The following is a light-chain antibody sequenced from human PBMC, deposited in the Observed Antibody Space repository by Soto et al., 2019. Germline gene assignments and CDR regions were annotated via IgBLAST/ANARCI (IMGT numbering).Light chain of an antibody. CDR3: CSYAGFTPDV. J-gene: IGLJ1*01. Sequence: QSALTQPAXVSGSLGXXXTISCTGTSSDVGSYNLVSWYQHHPGKAPKLLIFEGTKRPSGISNRFSGSKSGNTASLAISGLQAEDEAVYHCCSYAGFTPDVFGTGTKLTVL. CDR1: SSDVGSYNL. CDR2: EGT. V-gene: IGLV2-23*01.